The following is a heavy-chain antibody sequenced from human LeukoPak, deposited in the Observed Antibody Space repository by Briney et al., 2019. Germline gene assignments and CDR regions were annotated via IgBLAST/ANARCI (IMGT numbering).Heavy chain of an antibody. Sequence: SETLSLTCTVSGGSISSSRYSWGWIRQPPGKGLEWIGSIYYSGSTYYNPSLKSRVTISVDTSKNQFSLKLSSVTAADTAVYYCARRKRGGLLLIRVFDYWGQGTLVTVSS. CDR2: IYYSGST. V-gene: IGHV4-39*01. CDR1: GGSISSSRYS. CDR3: ARRKRGGLLLIRVFDY. D-gene: IGHD3-22*01. J-gene: IGHJ4*02.